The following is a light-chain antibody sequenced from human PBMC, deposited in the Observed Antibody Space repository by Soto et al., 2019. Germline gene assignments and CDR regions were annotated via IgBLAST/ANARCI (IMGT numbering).Light chain of an antibody. CDR3: QQYNSYPWT. Sequence: DIQMTQSPSSLSASVGDRVTITCQASQDISNYLNWYQQKPGKAPKLLIFNAFTLQRGVPSRFRGGGSGTEFTLTISSLHPDDSAIYYCQQYNSYPWTFGLGTKVDIK. CDR1: QDISNY. CDR2: NAF. J-gene: IGKJ1*01. V-gene: IGKV1-16*01.